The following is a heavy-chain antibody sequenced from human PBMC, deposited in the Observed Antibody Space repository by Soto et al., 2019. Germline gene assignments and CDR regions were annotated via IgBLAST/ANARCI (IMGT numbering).Heavy chain of an antibody. Sequence: PSETLSLTCAVSGYSISSGYYWGWIRQPPGKGLEWIGSIHHSGSTYYNPSLKSRVTISVDTSKNQFSLKLRSVTAADTAVYYCARVYGTVGPRAYYYYGMDVWGQGTTVTVSS. D-gene: IGHD1-26*01. J-gene: IGHJ6*02. CDR2: IHHSGST. CDR1: GYSISSGYY. CDR3: ARVYGTVGPRAYYYYGMDV. V-gene: IGHV4-38-2*01.